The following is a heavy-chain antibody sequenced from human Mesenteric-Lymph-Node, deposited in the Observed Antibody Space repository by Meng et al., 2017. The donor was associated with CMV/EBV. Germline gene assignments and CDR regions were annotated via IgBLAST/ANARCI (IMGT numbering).Heavy chain of an antibody. V-gene: IGHV1-8*03. J-gene: IGHJ6*02. CDR3: ARVGYCSSTSCYTGMDV. D-gene: IGHD2-2*02. CDR2: MNPNSGNT. CDR1: GYTFTSYG. Sequence: ASVKVSCKASGYTFTSYGISWVRQAPGQGLEWMGWMNPNSGNTGYAQKFQGRVTITRNTSISTAYMELSSLRSDDTAVYYCARVGYCSSTSCYTGMDVWGQGTTVTVSS.